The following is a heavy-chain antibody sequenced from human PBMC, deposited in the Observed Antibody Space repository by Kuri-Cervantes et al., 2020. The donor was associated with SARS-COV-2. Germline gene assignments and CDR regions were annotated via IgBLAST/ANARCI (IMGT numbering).Heavy chain of an antibody. CDR1: GFTFSSYA. V-gene: IGHV3-21*01. D-gene: IGHD3-16*01. J-gene: IGHJ4*02. CDR2: ISSSSSYI. Sequence: GGSLRLSCAASGFTFSSYAMSWVRQAPGKGLEWVSSISSSSSYIYYADSVKGRFTISRDNAKNSLYLQMNSLRAEDTAVYYCARDLGAFDYWGQGTLVTVSS. CDR3: ARDLGAFDY.